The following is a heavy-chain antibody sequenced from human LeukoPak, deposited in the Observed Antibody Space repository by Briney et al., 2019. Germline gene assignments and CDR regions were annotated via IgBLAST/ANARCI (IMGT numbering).Heavy chain of an antibody. D-gene: IGHD6-13*01. CDR1: GISVRGSY. V-gene: IGHV3-53*01. CDR3: TRDLTGTTWSENDY. J-gene: IGHJ4*02. Sequence: GGSLRLSCEVSGISVRGSYMSWVRQAPGKGLEWVSVIYSGDRTYYAESVKGRFTISRDTSKNTLYLQVNNLRADDTARYYCTRDLTGTTWSENDYWGQGTLVTISS. CDR2: IYSGDRT.